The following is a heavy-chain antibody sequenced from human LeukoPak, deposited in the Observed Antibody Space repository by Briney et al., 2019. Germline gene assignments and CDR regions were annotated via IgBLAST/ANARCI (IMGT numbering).Heavy chain of an antibody. CDR2: INHSGST. CDR1: GGSFSGYY. Sequence: NPSETPSLTCAVYGGSFSGYYWRWIRQPPGKGLEWIGEINHSGSTNYNPSLKSRVTISVDTSKNQFSLKLSSVTAADTAVYYCARGSHWGRYYYYGMDVWGQGTTVTVSS. CDR3: ARGSHWGRYYYYGMDV. J-gene: IGHJ6*02. V-gene: IGHV4-34*01. D-gene: IGHD7-27*01.